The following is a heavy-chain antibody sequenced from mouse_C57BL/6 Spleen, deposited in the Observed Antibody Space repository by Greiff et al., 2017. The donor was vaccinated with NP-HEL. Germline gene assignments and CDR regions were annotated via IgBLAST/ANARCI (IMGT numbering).Heavy chain of an antibody. CDR3: ARHDSYSNYEGVSFAY. D-gene: IGHD2-5*01. CDR1: GYTFTEYT. Sequence: QVQLKESGAELVKPGASVKLSCKASGYTFTEYTIHWVKQRSGQGLEWIGWFYPGSGSIKYNEKFKDKATLTSYKSSSTVYMELSRLTSEDSAVYFRARHDSYSNYEGVSFAYWGQGTLVTVSA. V-gene: IGHV1-62-2*01. CDR2: FYPGSGSI. J-gene: IGHJ3*01.